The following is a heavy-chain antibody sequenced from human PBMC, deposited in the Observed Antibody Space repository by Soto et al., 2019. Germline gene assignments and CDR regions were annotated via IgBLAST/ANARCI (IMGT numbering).Heavy chain of an antibody. J-gene: IGHJ6*03. CDR3: AKVVYHHFWSGSFQYSYYMDV. CDR2: ISASGDDT. Sequence: GGSLRLSCAASGFTFSSSALSWVRQAPGRGLEWVSSISASGDDTYYADSVKGRFTISRDNSKNTLYVQMSSLRAEDTAVYHCAKVVYHHFWSGSFQYSYYMDVWGKGTSVTVSS. D-gene: IGHD3-3*01. CDR1: GFTFSSSA. V-gene: IGHV3-23*01.